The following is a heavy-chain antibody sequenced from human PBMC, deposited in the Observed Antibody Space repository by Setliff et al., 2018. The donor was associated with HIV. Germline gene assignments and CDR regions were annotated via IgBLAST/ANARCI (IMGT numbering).Heavy chain of an antibody. V-gene: IGHV4-39*01. CDR2: MHNSGST. CDR1: GASINSNSYY. J-gene: IGHJ5*02. Sequence: PSETLSLTCNVSGASINSNSYYWGWLRQPPGKGLEWIGSMHNSGSTYSNPSLKSRVTMSVDTSKNQFSLKLISVTAADTAVYYCARVNSRNWFDPWGQGTLVTVSS. D-gene: IGHD6-13*01. CDR3: ARVNSRNWFDP.